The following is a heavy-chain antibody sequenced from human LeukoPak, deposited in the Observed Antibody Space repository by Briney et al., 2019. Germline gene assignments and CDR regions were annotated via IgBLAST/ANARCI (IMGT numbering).Heavy chain of an antibody. Sequence: PSETLSLTCTVSGGSISSYYWSWIRQPPGKGLEWIGYIYYSGSTNYNPSLKSRVTISVDTSKNQFSLKLSSVTAADTAVYYCARDSRVRGYGSFDYWGQGTLVTVSS. CDR1: GGSISSYY. CDR2: IYYSGST. J-gene: IGHJ4*02. CDR3: ARDSRVRGYGSFDY. V-gene: IGHV4-59*01. D-gene: IGHD3-10*01.